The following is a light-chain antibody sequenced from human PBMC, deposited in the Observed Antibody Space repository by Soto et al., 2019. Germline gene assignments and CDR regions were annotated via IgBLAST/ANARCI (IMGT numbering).Light chain of an antibody. Sequence: DIQMTRSPSTLSASVGDRVTITCRASQSISSWLAWYQQKPGKAPKLLIYKASSLESGVPSRFSGSGSGTEFTLTISSLQPDDFATYYCQQYNSYSAWTFGQGTKVDIK. J-gene: IGKJ1*01. V-gene: IGKV1-5*03. CDR2: KAS. CDR1: QSISSW. CDR3: QQYNSYSAWT.